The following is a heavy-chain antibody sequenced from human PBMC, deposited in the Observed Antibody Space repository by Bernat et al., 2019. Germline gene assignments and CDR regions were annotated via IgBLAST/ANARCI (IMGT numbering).Heavy chain of an antibody. CDR3: TRGVVADYDYIWGSYRPSHDAFDI. J-gene: IGHJ3*02. D-gene: IGHD3-16*02. CDR2: IRSKAYGGTT. V-gene: IGHV3-49*05. CDR1: GFTFGDYA. Sequence: EVQLVESGGGLVKPGRSLRLSCTASGFTFGDYAMSWFRQAPGKGLEWVGFIRSKAYGGTTEYAASVKGRFTISRDDSKSIAYLQMNSLKTEDTAVYYCTRGVVADYDYIWGSYRPSHDAFDIWGQGTMVTVSS.